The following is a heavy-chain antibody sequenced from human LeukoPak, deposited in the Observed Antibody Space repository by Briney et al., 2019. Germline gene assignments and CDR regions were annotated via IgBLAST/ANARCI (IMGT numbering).Heavy chain of an antibody. CDR1: GGSISGGGYY. J-gene: IGHJ4*02. Sequence: SQTLSLTCTVSGGSISGGGYYWSWIRQHPGKGLEWIGYIYYSGSIYHNPSLKSRVTISVDTSKNQFSLKLSSVTAADTAVYYCARVKVATITVDYWGQGTLVTVSS. D-gene: IGHD5-12*01. V-gene: IGHV4-31*03. CDR3: ARVKVATITVDY. CDR2: IYYSGSI.